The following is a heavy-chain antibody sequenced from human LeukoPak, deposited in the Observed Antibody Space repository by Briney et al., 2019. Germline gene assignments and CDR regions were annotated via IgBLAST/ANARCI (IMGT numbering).Heavy chain of an antibody. D-gene: IGHD2-15*01. CDR2: INHSGST. Sequence: PSETLSLTCAVYGGSFSGYYWSWIRRPPGKGLEWIGEINHSGSTNYNPSLKSRVTISVDTSKNQFSLKLSSVTAADTAVYYCARLFGYCSGGSCYYYYYGMDVWGQGTTVTVSS. CDR1: GGSFSGYY. J-gene: IGHJ6*02. V-gene: IGHV4-34*01. CDR3: ARLFGYCSGGSCYYYYYGMDV.